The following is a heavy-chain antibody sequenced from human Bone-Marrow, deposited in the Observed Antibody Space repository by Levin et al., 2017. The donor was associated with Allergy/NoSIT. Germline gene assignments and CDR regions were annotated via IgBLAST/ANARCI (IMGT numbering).Heavy chain of an antibody. CDR2: IYSGGST. J-gene: IGHJ4*02. Sequence: LSLPCAASGFTVHNNYMSWVRQAPGKGLEWVSLIYSGGSTYYADSVKGRFTISRDSSKNTLYLQMNSLRAEDTAMYYCARNVAVTANGYWGQGTLVTVSS. CDR1: GFTVHNNY. V-gene: IGHV3-66*01. CDR3: ARNVAVTANGY. D-gene: IGHD2-21*02.